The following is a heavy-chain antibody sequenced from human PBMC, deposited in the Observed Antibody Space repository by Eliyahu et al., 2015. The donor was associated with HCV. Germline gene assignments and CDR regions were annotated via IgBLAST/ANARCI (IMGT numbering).Heavy chain of an antibody. CDR3: ARGPETKSAYYYNY. Sequence: QVQLVQSGAEVKKPGSSVKVSCKASGGTFSSYSIDWVRQAPGRQGLGWVGGILPFFGANYAQNFQGRVTITADESTSTAYMELSSLRSEDTAVYYCARGPETKSAYYYNYWGQGTLVTVSS. CDR1: GGTFSSYS. J-gene: IGHJ4*02. V-gene: IGHV1-69*01. CDR2: ILPFFGA. D-gene: IGHD3-22*01.